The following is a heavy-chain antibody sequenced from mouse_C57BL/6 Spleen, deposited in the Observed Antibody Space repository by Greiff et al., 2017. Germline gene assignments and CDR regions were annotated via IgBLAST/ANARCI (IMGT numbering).Heavy chain of an antibody. CDR1: GFNIKDYY. V-gene: IGHV14-2*01. Sequence: EVKLVESGAELVKPGASVKLSCTASGFNIKDYYMHWVKQRTEQGLEWIGRIDPEDGETKYAPKFQGKATITADTSSNTAYLQLSSLTSEDTAVYYCAPRGGIGNDVDYWGQGTTLTVSS. CDR3: APRGGIGNDVDY. D-gene: IGHD2-14*01. CDR2: IDPEDGET. J-gene: IGHJ2*01.